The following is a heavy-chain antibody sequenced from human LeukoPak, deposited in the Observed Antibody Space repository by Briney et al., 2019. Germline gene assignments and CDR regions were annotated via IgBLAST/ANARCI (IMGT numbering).Heavy chain of an antibody. V-gene: IGHV1-8*01. D-gene: IGHD4-17*01. CDR3: ARNTPNYGDFDF. J-gene: IGHJ4*02. CDR2: MNPNSGDT. Sequence: ASVKVSCKASGYTFTNYDFNWVRQAPGQGLEWLGWMNPNSGDTGYAQRFQGRVSMTRDTSITTAYMELSSLRSDDTAIYYCARNTPNYGDFDFWGQGTLVTVSS. CDR1: GYTFTNYD.